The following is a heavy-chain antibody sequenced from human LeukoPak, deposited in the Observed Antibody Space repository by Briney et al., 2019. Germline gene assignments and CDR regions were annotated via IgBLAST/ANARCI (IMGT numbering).Heavy chain of an antibody. J-gene: IGHJ4*02. CDR3: ARGPRPRRSSGWYNY. CDR2: INPNNGDR. D-gene: IGHD6-19*01. V-gene: IGHV1-2*02. CDR1: GYSFTGYY. Sequence: GASVKVSCKASGYSFTGYYMHWVRQAPGQGLEWMGWINPNNGDRKYAQKFQGRVTMTRDSSINTAHMELSRLRSDDTAVYYCARGPRPRRSSGWYNYWGQGTLVTVSS.